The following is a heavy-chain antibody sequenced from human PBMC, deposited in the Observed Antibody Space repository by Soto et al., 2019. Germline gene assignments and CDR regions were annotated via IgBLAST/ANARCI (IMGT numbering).Heavy chain of an antibody. CDR3: ARALYCSGGSCYFDH. J-gene: IGHJ4*02. Sequence: QVQLVQSGAEVVKPGASVRVSCKTSGHTFSSYGFTWVRQAPGQGLEWMGWNSAYNGNTNYAQKFQGRVTVTTDTSTSTAYMELRSLRSDDTAVYYCARALYCSGGSCYFDHWGQGTLVTVSS. CDR2: NSAYNGNT. V-gene: IGHV1-18*01. D-gene: IGHD2-15*01. CDR1: GHTFSSYG.